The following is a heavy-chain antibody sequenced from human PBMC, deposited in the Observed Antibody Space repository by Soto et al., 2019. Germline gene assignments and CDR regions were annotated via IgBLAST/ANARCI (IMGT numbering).Heavy chain of an antibody. CDR3: ARGQAYSDSSGYNDY. V-gene: IGHV1-8*01. CDR2: LNPNSGNS. D-gene: IGHD3-22*01. Sequence: GASVKVSCKASGYTFTSYGINWVRQATGQGLEWMGWLNPNSGNSGSAQKFQGRITMTRDTSINTAYMELSSLRSEDTAVYFCARGQAYSDSSGYNDYWGQGTLVTVSS. CDR1: GYTFTSYG. J-gene: IGHJ4*02.